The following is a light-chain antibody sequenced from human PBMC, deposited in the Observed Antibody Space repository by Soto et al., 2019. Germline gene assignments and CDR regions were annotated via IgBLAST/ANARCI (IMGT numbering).Light chain of an antibody. V-gene: IGLV1-51*01. CDR1: NSNIGKNF. Sequence: QSVLTQPPSVSAAPGQTVTISCSGTNSNIGKNFVSWYRQSPGTAPNLLLYDNDKRPSEIPDRFTGSRIDTSATLVISGRQTGDEADYYCGTWDTSLFVWVFGGGTKVTVL. CDR2: DND. J-gene: IGLJ3*02. CDR3: GTWDTSLFVWV.